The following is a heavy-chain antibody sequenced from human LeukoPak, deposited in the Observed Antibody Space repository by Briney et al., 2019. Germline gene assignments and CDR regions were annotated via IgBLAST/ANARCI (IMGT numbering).Heavy chain of an antibody. J-gene: IGHJ5*02. D-gene: IGHD3-3*02. V-gene: IGHV4-4*07. CDR1: GASINNYY. Sequence: SETLSRTCTVSGASINNYYWSWIRQRAGKGLEWIGRIHGGGSTNYNPSLKRRVTVSIDTSKNQFSLKLSSMTAAATAVYYCARDLASPPYNWFDPWGQGTLVTVSS. CDR2: IHGGGST. CDR3: ARDLASPPYNWFDP.